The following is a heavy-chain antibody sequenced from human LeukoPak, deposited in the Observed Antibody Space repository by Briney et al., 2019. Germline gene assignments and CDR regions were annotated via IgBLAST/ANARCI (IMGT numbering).Heavy chain of an antibody. CDR2: IYSGGST. J-gene: IGHJ6*04. CDR3: ARLAAASRMDV. V-gene: IGHV3-53*01. CDR1: GFTVSSNY. D-gene: IGHD6-13*01. Sequence: GGSLRLSCAASGFTVSSNYMSWVRQAPGKGLEWVSVIYSGGSTYYADSVKGRFTISRDNSKNTLYLQMNSLRAEDTAVYYCARLAAASRMDVWGKGTTGTVSS.